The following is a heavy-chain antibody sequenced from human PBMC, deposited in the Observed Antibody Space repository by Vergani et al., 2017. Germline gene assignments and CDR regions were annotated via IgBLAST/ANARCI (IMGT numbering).Heavy chain of an antibody. CDR1: GFTFSSYS. D-gene: IGHD2-2*01. Sequence: EVQLVESGGGLVKPGGSLRLSCAASGFTFSSYSMNWVRQAPGKGLEWVSSISSSSTYIYYADSVKGRFTISRDNAKNSLYLQMNSLRAEDTAVYYCASARLLPAAQYYFDYWGQGTLVTVSS. J-gene: IGHJ4*02. CDR2: ISSSSTYI. V-gene: IGHV3-21*01. CDR3: ASARLLPAAQYYFDY.